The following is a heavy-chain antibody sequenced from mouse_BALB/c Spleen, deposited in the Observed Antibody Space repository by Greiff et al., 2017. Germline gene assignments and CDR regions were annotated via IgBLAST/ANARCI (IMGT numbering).Heavy chain of an antibody. D-gene: IGHD4-1*02. CDR3: TRDESSTGTATWFAY. V-gene: IGHV5-4*02. CDR2: ISDGGSYT. CDR1: GFSFSDYY. J-gene: IGHJ3*01. Sequence: DVMLVESGGGLVKPGGSLKLSCAASGFSFSDYYMYWVRQTPEKRLEWVATISDGGSYTYYPDSVKGRFTISRDNAKNNLYLQMSSLKSEDTAVYYCTRDESSTGTATWFAYWGQGTLVTVSA.